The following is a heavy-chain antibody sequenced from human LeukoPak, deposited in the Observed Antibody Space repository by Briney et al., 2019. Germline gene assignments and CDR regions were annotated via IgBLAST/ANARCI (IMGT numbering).Heavy chain of an antibody. D-gene: IGHD3-10*01. J-gene: IGHJ4*02. V-gene: IGHV4-34*01. CDR3: ARGYYYGSGSYLGTFDY. CDR1: DGSFSGYY. CDR2: INHSGST. Sequence: SETLSLTCAVYDGSFSGYYWSWIRQPPGKGLEWIGEINHSGSTNYNPSLKSRVTISVDTSKNQFSLKLSSVTAADTAVYYCARGYYYGSGSYLGTFDYWGQGTLVTVSS.